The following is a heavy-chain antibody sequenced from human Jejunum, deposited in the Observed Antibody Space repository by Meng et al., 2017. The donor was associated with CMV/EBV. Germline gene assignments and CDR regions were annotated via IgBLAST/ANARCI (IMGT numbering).Heavy chain of an antibody. CDR1: GFTFSIYS. Sequence: EVQLLGAGGGLVQPGGSLRLSCAASGFTFSIYSVTWVRQVPGKGLEWVSSIRGSDGSTNYADSVNGRFTISRDNSKNTLYLEMSGLRVEDTAVYYCAKGGDSACAGCYFDSWGQGTLVTVSS. CDR3: AKGGDSACAGCYFDS. J-gene: IGHJ4*02. D-gene: IGHD3-10*01. CDR2: IRGSDGST. V-gene: IGHV3-23*01.